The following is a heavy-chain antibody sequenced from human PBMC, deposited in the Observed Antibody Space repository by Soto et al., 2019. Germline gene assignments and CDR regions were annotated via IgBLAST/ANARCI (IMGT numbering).Heavy chain of an antibody. V-gene: IGHV4-34*01. Sequence: SETLSLTCAVYGGSFSGYYWSWIRQPPGKGLEWIGEINHSVSTNYNPSLKSPVTISVDTSKNQFSLTLSSVTAADTAVYYCARAEEYCSGGSCQGNWFDPWGQGSLVTVSS. CDR3: ARAEEYCSGGSCQGNWFDP. CDR2: INHSVST. CDR1: GGSFSGYY. D-gene: IGHD2-15*01. J-gene: IGHJ5*02.